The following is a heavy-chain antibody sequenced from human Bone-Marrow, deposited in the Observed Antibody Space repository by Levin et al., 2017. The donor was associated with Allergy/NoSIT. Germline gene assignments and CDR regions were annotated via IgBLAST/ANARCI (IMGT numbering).Heavy chain of an antibody. V-gene: IGHV4-39*07. CDR1: GGSISSSSKY. CDR3: ATGDEGCDH. CDR2: DYYSGST. Sequence: TSETLSLTCTVSGGSISSSSKYCGWVRQPPGKGLEWIASDYYSGSTYYNPSLKSRVTISVDTSKRQFSLRVNSVTAADTAVYYCATGDEGCDHWGQGTLVTVSS. J-gene: IGHJ4*02.